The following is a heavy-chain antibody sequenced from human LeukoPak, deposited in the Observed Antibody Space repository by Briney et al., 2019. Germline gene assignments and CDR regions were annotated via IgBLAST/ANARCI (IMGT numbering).Heavy chain of an antibody. CDR3: ARDQPAASLHAFDP. CDR1: GGSISSYY. V-gene: IGHV4-59*01. CDR2: IYYSGST. Sequence: SETLSLTCTVSGGSISSYYWSWIRQPPGKGLEWIGYIYYSGSTNYNPSLKSRVTISVGTSKNQFSLKLSSVTAADTAVYYCARDQPAASLHAFDPWGQGTLVTVSS. D-gene: IGHD2-2*01. J-gene: IGHJ5*02.